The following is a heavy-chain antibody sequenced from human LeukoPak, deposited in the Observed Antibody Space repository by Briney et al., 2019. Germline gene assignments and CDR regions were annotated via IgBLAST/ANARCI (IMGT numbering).Heavy chain of an antibody. CDR3: ARGGSSGNDYSSFDI. J-gene: IGHJ3*02. V-gene: IGHV3-53*04. D-gene: IGHD5-12*01. CDR2: IHSGGST. CDR1: GFTVSSYF. Sequence: PGGSLRLSCAASGFTVSSYFMSWVRQAPGKGLEWVSVIHSGGSTLYADSVKGRFTISRHNSKNTLYLQVNSLRAEGTAVYFCARGGSSGNDYSSFDIWGQGTMVTVSS.